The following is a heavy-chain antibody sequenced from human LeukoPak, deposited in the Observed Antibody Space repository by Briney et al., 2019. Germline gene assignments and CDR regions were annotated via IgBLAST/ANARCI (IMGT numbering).Heavy chain of an antibody. J-gene: IGHJ5*02. CDR2: INHSGST. CDR3: ARGRIGYCSSTSCRGWFDP. D-gene: IGHD2-2*01. Sequence: PSETLSLTCAVYGGSFSGYYWSWIRQPPGKGLEWIGEINHSGSTNYNPSLKSRATISVDTSKNQFSLKLSSVTAADTAVYYCARGRIGYCSSTSCRGWFDPWGQGALVTVSS. V-gene: IGHV4-34*01. CDR1: GGSFSGYY.